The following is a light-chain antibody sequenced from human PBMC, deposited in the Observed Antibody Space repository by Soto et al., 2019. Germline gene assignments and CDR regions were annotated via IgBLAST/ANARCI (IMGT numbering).Light chain of an antibody. J-gene: IGKJ1*01. Sequence: EIVLTQSPGTLSLSPGERATLSCRASQSVSSSYLAWYQQRPGQAHRLLTYDASSRATGIPDRFSGSGSGTDFTLTISRLEPEDFAVYYCQQFGSSRWTFGQGTKVEI. V-gene: IGKV3-20*01. CDR1: QSVSSSY. CDR2: DAS. CDR3: QQFGSSRWT.